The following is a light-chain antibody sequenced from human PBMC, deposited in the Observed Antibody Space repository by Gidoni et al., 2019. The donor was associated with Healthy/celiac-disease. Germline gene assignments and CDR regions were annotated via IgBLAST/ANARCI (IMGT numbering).Light chain of an antibody. Sequence: EIGLTQSQGTLSLSPGERATLSCRASPSVSSSYLAWYQKKPGQAPRLLIYGASSRATGIPDRFSGSGSGTDFTLTISRLEPEDFAVYYCQQYGSSPQTFGQGTKVEIK. CDR1: PSVSSSY. V-gene: IGKV3-20*01. CDR3: QQYGSSPQT. CDR2: GAS. J-gene: IGKJ1*01.